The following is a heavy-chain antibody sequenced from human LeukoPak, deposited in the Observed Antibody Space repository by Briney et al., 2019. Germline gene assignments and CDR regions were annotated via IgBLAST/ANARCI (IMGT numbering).Heavy chain of an antibody. CDR1: GFTFSAYS. Sequence: PGGSLRLSCATSGFTFSAYSMSWVRQAPGKGLEWVSHITRPGTTIYCADSVKGRFTISRDNAKNSLYLQMNSLRAEDTAVYYCAELGITMIGGVWGKGTTVTISS. V-gene: IGHV3-48*04. D-gene: IGHD3-10*02. CDR3: AELGITMIGGV. CDR2: ITRPGTTI. J-gene: IGHJ6*04.